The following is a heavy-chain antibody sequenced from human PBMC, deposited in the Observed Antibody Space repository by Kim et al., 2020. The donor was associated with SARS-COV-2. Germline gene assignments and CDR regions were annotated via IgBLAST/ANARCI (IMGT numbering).Heavy chain of an antibody. CDR2: ISWNSGSI. J-gene: IGHJ6*02. CDR3: AKGDYYDSSGPTDGMDV. CDR1: GFTFDAYA. Sequence: GGSLRLSCAASGFTFDAYAMHWVRQAPGKGLEWVSGISWNSGSIGYADSVKGRFTISRDNAKNSLYLQMNSLRAEDTALYYCAKGDYYDSSGPTDGMDVWGQGTTVTVSS. V-gene: IGHV3-9*01. D-gene: IGHD3-22*01.